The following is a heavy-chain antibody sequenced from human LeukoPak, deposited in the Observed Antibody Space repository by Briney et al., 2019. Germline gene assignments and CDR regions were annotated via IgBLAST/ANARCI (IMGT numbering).Heavy chain of an antibody. V-gene: IGHV4-34*01. CDR3: ARGTSAAAGTEWFDP. D-gene: IGHD6-13*01. CDR2: INHSGST. Sequence: SETLSLTCAVYGGSFSGYYWSWIRQPPGKGLQWIGEINHSGSTNYNPSLKSRVTISVDTSKNQFSLKLSPVTAADTAVYYCARGTSAAAGTEWFDPWGQGTLVTVSS. CDR1: GGSFSGYY. J-gene: IGHJ5*02.